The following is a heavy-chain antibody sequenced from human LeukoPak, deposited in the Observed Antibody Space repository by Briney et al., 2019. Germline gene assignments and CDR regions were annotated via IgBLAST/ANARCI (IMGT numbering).Heavy chain of an antibody. CDR3: ARCQSKYYYGSGSYSYYFDY. CDR1: GGTFSSYA. V-gene: IGHV1-69*04. Sequence: SVKVSCKASGGTFSSYAISWVRQAPGQGLEWMGRIIPILGIANYAQKFQGRVTITADKSTSTAYMELSSLRSEDTAVYYCARCQSKYYYGSGSYSYYFDYWGQGTLVTVSS. CDR2: IIPILGIA. D-gene: IGHD3-10*01. J-gene: IGHJ4*02.